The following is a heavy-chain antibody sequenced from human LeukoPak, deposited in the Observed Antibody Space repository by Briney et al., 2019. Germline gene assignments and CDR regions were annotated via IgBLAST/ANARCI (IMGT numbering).Heavy chain of an antibody. CDR3: AGAPAGSLEWLSPFDY. CDR1: GGSISSYY. Sequence: SETLSLTCTVSGGSISSYYWSWIRQPAGKGLEWIGRIYTSGSTNYNPSLKSRVTISLDTSKNQLSLNLRSVTAADTALYYCAGAPAGSLEWLSPFDYWGQGTLVTVSS. CDR2: IYTSGST. D-gene: IGHD3-3*01. V-gene: IGHV4-4*07. J-gene: IGHJ4*02.